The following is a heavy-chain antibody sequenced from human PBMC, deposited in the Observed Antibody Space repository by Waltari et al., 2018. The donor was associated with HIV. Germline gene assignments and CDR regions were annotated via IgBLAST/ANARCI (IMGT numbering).Heavy chain of an antibody. Sequence: QVPLVESGGGVVQPGRSLRLSCAASAFHFSRYDMHWVRQAPGKELEWVAVISYDGSNKYYADSVKGRFTISRDNSKNTLYLQMNSLRAEDTAVYYCARDQTMTRAFDIWGQGTMVTVSS. CDR3: ARDQTMTRAFDI. V-gene: IGHV3-30*01. CDR2: ISYDGSNK. CDR1: AFHFSRYD. J-gene: IGHJ3*02. D-gene: IGHD3-22*01.